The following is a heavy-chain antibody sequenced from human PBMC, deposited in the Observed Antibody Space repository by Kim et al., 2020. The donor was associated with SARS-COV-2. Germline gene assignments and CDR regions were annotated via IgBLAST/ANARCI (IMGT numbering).Heavy chain of an antibody. V-gene: IGHV3-7*01. J-gene: IGHJ4*02. Sequence: YVDSVKGRFTISRDNAKNSLYLQMNSLRAEDTAVYYCARAGYSSSWYVGYWGQGTLVTVSS. D-gene: IGHD6-13*01. CDR3: ARAGYSSSWYVGY.